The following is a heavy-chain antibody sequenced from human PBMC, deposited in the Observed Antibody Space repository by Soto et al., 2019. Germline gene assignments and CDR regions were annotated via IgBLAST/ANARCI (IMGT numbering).Heavy chain of an antibody. J-gene: IGHJ3*02. CDR3: ATRSGFGDSHGSI. Sequence: GGSLRLSCAASGFTFSSYSMNWVRQAPGKGLEWVSSISSSSSYIYYADSVKGRFTISRDNAKNSLYLQMNSLRAEDTAVYYCATRSGFGDSHGSIWGQGTMVTVSS. CDR2: ISSSSSYI. V-gene: IGHV3-21*01. CDR1: GFTFSSYS. D-gene: IGHD3-10*01.